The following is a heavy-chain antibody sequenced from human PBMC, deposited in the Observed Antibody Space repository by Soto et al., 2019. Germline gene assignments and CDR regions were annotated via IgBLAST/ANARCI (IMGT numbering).Heavy chain of an antibody. CDR2: FSWNSDTT. V-gene: IGHV3-9*01. D-gene: IGHD3-10*01. CDR3: AKETAWGAGNKFGYFGMDV. CDR1: GFNFEEFA. J-gene: IGHJ6*02. Sequence: EMQLVESGGGSLQLGRSLRLSCKASGFNFEEFAMHWVRQAQGKALGGASSFSWNSDTTGYADSVKGRFTISRDNAKNSLSLQMNSLRAEDTALYYCAKETAWGAGNKFGYFGMDVWGQGTTVTVSS.